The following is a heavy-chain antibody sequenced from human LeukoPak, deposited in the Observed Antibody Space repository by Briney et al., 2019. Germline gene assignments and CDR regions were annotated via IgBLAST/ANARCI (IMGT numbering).Heavy chain of an antibody. V-gene: IGHV3-48*04. CDR2: ISSSSSTI. CDR1: GFTFSSYS. Sequence: GGSLRLSCAASGFTFSSYSMNWVRQAPGKGLEWVSYISSSSSTIYYADSVKGRFTISRDNAKNSLYLQMNSLRAEDTAVYYCARVRGSSSFDYWGQGTLVTVSS. CDR3: ARVRGSSSFDY. D-gene: IGHD6-13*01. J-gene: IGHJ4*02.